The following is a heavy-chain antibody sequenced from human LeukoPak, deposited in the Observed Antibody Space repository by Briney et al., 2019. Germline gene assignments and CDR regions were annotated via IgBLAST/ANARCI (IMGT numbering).Heavy chain of an antibody. CDR3: AILGTEIFLGGLGF. Sequence: GGSLRLSCEASGFPFINYAMHWVRQTPGKGLEWVAFIRLDGSKTYYADSVKGRFTISRDNSKNTLFLQMNSLKPDDTAVYFCAILGTEIFLGGLGFWGQGTLV. D-gene: IGHD3-3*01. CDR2: IRLDGSKT. CDR1: GFPFINYA. J-gene: IGHJ1*01. V-gene: IGHV3-30*02.